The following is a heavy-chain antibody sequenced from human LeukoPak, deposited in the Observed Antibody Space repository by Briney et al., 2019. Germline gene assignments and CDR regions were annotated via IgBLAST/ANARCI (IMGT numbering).Heavy chain of an antibody. CDR1: GGSFSGYY. D-gene: IGHD6-13*01. CDR3: ARARESMATAGSYFDY. CDR2: INHSGST. V-gene: IGHV4-34*01. J-gene: IGHJ4*02. Sequence: SETLSLTCAVYGGSFSGYYWSWIRQPPGKGLEWIGEINHSGSTNYNPSLKSRVTISVARSKNQFSLRLSSVTAADTAVYYCARARESMATAGSYFDYWGQGTLVTVSS.